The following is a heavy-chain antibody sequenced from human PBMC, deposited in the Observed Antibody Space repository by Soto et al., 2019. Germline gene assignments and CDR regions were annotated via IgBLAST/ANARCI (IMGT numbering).Heavy chain of an antibody. CDR3: ARGVSSSQKRFYYRMDV. J-gene: IGHJ6*02. CDR1: GGSIRSGGYS. CDR2: VYHSGST. V-gene: IGHV4-30-2*01. D-gene: IGHD2-15*01. Sequence: KTSETLSLTCAVSGGSIRSGGYSWSWIRQPPGKGLEWIGYVYHSGSTYYSSSLKSRVTISVDMSKNQISLKLTSVTAADTAVYYCARGVSSSQKRFYYRMDVWGQGTTVTVSS.